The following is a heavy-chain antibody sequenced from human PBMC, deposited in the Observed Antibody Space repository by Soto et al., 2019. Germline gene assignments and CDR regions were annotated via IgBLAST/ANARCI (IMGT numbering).Heavy chain of an antibody. Sequence: SVKVSCKASGGTFSSYAISWVRQAPGQGLEWMGGIIPIFGTANYAQKFQGRVTITADESTSTAYMELSSLRSEDTAVYYCARVRSDYDSSGYYVYYYHGMDVWGQGTTVTVSS. V-gene: IGHV1-69*13. CDR2: IIPIFGTA. D-gene: IGHD3-22*01. CDR1: GGTFSSYA. CDR3: ARVRSDYDSSGYYVYYYHGMDV. J-gene: IGHJ6*02.